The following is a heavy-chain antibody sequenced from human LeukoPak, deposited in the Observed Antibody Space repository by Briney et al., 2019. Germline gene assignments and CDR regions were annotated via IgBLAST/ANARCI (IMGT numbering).Heavy chain of an antibody. D-gene: IGHD5-12*01. CDR3: ARDTHSGYDARWFDP. Sequence: SETLSLTCAVYGGSFSGYYWSWIRQPPGKGLEWIGEINHSGSTNYNPSLKSRVTISVDTSKNQFSLKLSSVTAADTAVYYCARDTHSGYDARWFDPWGQGTLVTVSS. CDR2: INHSGST. CDR1: GGSFSGYY. V-gene: IGHV4-34*01. J-gene: IGHJ5*02.